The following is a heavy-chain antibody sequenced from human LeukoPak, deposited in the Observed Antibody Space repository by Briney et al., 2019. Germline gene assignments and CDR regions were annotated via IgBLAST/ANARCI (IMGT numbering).Heavy chain of an antibody. CDR2: ISGSGGST. J-gene: IGHJ3*02. V-gene: IGHV3-23*01. CDR1: GFTFSSYG. Sequence: PGGSLRLSCAASGFTFSSYGMSWVRQAPGKGLEWVSAISGSGGSTYYADSVRGRFTISRDNSKNTLYLQMNSLRAEDTAVYYCAKSRAAAADAFDIWGQGTMVTVSS. D-gene: IGHD6-13*01. CDR3: AKSRAAAADAFDI.